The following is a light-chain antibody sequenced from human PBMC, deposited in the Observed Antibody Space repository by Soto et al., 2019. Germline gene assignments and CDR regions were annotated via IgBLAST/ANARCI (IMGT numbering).Light chain of an antibody. J-gene: IGKJ1*01. CDR3: QQSYSTLWT. V-gene: IGKV1-39*01. Sequence: DIQMTQSPSSLSASVGDRVTITCRASQSISSYLNWYQQKPGKALKRLIYAASSLQSGVPSSFSGSGSATDFTLNISSLQPEDFATYYCQQSYSTLWTFGQGTKVEIK. CDR2: AAS. CDR1: QSISSY.